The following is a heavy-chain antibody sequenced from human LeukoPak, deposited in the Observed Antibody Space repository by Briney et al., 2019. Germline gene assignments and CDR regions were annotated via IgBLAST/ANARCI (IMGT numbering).Heavy chain of an antibody. CDR3: ARVYYDSSGYPFDY. CDR2: IYYSGST. D-gene: IGHD3-22*01. CDR1: GGSISSYY. J-gene: IGHJ4*02. Sequence: SETLSLTCTVSGGSISSYYWSWIRQPPGKGLEWIGYIYYSGSTNYNPSLKSRVTISVDTSKNQFSLKLSSVTDADTAVYYCARVYYDSSGYPFDYWGQGTLVTVSS. V-gene: IGHV4-59*12.